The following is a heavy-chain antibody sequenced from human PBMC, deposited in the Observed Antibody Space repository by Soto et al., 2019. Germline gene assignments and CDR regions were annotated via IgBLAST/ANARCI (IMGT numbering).Heavy chain of an antibody. V-gene: IGHV1-69*13. CDR2: IIPIFGTA. D-gene: IGHD3-3*01. Sequence: SVKVSFKASGGTFSSYAISWVRQAPGQGLEWMGGIIPIFGTANYAQKFQGRVTITADESTSTAYMELSSLRSEDTAVYYCARDGYDFWSGSTHTFDYWGQGTLVTVSS. J-gene: IGHJ4*02. CDR3: ARDGYDFWSGSTHTFDY. CDR1: GGTFSSYA.